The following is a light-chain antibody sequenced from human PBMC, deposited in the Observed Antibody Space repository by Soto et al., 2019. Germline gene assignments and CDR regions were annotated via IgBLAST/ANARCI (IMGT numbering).Light chain of an antibody. CDR2: KNS. Sequence: QSVLTQPPSVSGTPGQRVTISCSGSSSGNYPLNWYQQVPGMAPKLLIYKNSLRPSGVPNRFSGSRSDTSASLTISGLQSDDEADYYCAGWDDGLNGHYVFGTGTKLTVL. CDR1: SSGNYP. V-gene: IGLV1-44*01. CDR3: AGWDDGLNGHYV. J-gene: IGLJ1*01.